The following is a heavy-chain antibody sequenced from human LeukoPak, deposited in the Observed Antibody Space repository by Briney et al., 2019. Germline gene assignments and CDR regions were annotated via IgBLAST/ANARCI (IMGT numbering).Heavy chain of an antibody. CDR3: ARPDDYGDC. Sequence: PGGSLRLSCAASGFTFSGSAMHWVRQASGKGLEWVGRIRSKANSYATAYAASVKGRFTISRDDSKNTAYLQMNSLKTEDTAVDYCARPDDYGDCWGQGCLVTVSS. V-gene: IGHV3-73*01. CDR1: GFTFSGSA. J-gene: IGHJ4*02. CDR2: IRSKANSYAT.